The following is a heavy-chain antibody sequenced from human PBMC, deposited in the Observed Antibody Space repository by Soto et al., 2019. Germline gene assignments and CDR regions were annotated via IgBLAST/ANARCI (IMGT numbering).Heavy chain of an antibody. V-gene: IGHV1-18*01. CDR1: GYSFTTYG. Sequence: ASVKVSCKASGYSFTTYGISWVRQAPGQGLEWMGWISDYNGNTNYEKKFQGRVTMTTDTSTRTAYMELKSLRSDDTAVYYCAREGYYSGSGSYSPPSYYGMDVWGQGTTVTVSS. D-gene: IGHD3-10*01. CDR3: AREGYYSGSGSYSPPSYYGMDV. CDR2: ISDYNGNT. J-gene: IGHJ6*02.